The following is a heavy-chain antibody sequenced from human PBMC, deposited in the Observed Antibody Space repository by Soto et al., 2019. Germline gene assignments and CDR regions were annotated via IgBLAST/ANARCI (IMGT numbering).Heavy chain of an antibody. D-gene: IGHD3-10*01. CDR1: GCTFTGYY. V-gene: IGHV1-2*02. J-gene: IGHJ3*02. CDR2: INPNSGGT. Sequence: ASVKVSCKASGCTFTGYYMHWVRQAPGQGLEWMGWINPNSGGTNYAQKFQGRVTMTRDTSISTAYMELSRLRSDDTAVYYCARDLKGYGSAFDIWGQGTMVTVSS. CDR3: ARDLKGYGSAFDI.